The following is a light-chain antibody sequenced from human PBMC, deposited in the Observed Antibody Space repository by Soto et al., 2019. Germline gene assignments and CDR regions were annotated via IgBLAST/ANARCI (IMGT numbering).Light chain of an antibody. V-gene: IGLV1-44*01. CDR3: SSYAGSSNV. CDR1: SSNIGSNT. CDR2: EVN. J-gene: IGLJ1*01. Sequence: QSVLTQPPSASGTPGQRVTISCSGSSSNIGSNTVNWYQQLPGTAPKLMIYEVNKRPSGVPDRFSGSKSGNTASLTASGLQAEDEADYYCSSYAGSSNVFGTGTKVTVL.